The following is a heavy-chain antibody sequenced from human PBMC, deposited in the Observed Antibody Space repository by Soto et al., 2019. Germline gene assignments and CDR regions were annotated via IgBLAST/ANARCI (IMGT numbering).Heavy chain of an antibody. CDR3: AKDRNSGNNPHFDS. CDR1: GFTFSNYA. Sequence: EVQLLESGGALVQPGGSLRLSCAASGFTFSNYAMSWVRQAPGRGLEWVSALGGSDGSTFYGDSVKGRFTISRDNSKNALYLQINSLRAEDTAVYYCAKDRNSGNNPHFDSWGQGTLVTVSS. V-gene: IGHV3-23*01. J-gene: IGHJ4*02. D-gene: IGHD1-26*01. CDR2: LGGSDGST.